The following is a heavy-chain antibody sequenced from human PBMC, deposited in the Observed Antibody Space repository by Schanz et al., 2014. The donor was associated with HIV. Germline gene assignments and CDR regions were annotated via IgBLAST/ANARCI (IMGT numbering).Heavy chain of an antibody. CDR2: IWYNGSKK. D-gene: IGHD3-22*01. V-gene: IGHV3-30*19. J-gene: IGHJ5*02. CDR3: TGGLYYDSTPFDP. CDR1: GFTFSRYG. Sequence: QVKLVESGGGVVQPGRSLRLSCAASGFTFSRYGMHWVRQSPGKGLEWVPGIWYNGSKKYYADSVKGRFTISRDNSKNTLYLQMNSLRAEDTAVYYCTGGLYYDSTPFDPWGQGTLVTVSS.